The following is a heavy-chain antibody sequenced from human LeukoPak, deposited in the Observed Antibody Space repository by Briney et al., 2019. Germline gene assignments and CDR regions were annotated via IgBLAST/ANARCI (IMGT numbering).Heavy chain of an antibody. V-gene: IGHV3-21*04. Sequence: GGSLRLSCAASGFTFSSYSMNWVRQAPGTGLEWVASMSRSSNDIYYADSVKGRFPISRDNSKNTLYLQMNSLRAEDTAVYYSAKDPITIFGVVIDNWFDPWGQGTLVTVSS. CDR3: AKDPITIFGVVIDNWFDP. D-gene: IGHD3-3*01. J-gene: IGHJ5*02. CDR2: MSRSSNDI. CDR1: GFTFSSYS.